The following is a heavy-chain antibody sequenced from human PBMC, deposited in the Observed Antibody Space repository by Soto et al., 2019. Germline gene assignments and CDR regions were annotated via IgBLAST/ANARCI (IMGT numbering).Heavy chain of an antibody. V-gene: IGHV3-30-3*01. D-gene: IGHD1-7*01. Sequence: QVQLVESGGGVVQPGRSLRLSCAASRFTFSSYAMHWVRQAPGKGLEWVAVISYDGSNKYYADSVKGRFTISRDNSKNTLYLQMNSLRAEDTAVYYCARVWNWEVDAFDIWGQGTMVTVSS. J-gene: IGHJ3*02. CDR1: RFTFSSYA. CDR3: ARVWNWEVDAFDI. CDR2: ISYDGSNK.